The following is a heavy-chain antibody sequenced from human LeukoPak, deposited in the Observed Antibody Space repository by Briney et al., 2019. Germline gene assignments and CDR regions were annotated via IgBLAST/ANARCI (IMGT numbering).Heavy chain of an antibody. V-gene: IGHV1-69*13. CDR2: IIPIFGTA. D-gene: IGHD6-6*01. J-gene: IGHJ4*02. CDR3: ARAQLEYSSSSADY. Sequence: SVKVSCKASGGTFSSYAISWVRQAPGQGFEWMGGIIPIFGTANYAQKFQGRVTITADESTSTAYMELSSLRSEDTAVYYCARAQLEYSSSSADYWSQGTLVTVSS. CDR1: GGTFSSYA.